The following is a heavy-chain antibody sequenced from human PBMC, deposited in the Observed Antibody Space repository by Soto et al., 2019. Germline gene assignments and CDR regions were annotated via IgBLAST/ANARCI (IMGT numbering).Heavy chain of an antibody. CDR1: GFSLSTSGMC. Sequence: SGPTLVNPTQTLTLTCTFSGFSLSTSGMCVSWIRQPPGKALEWLARIDWDDGKYYSTSLKTRLTISKDTSKNQVVLTMTNMDPVDTATYYCARIREVATIGAFDIWGQGTMVTVSS. J-gene: IGHJ3*02. V-gene: IGHV2-70*11. CDR3: ARIREVATIGAFDI. CDR2: IDWDDGK. D-gene: IGHD5-12*01.